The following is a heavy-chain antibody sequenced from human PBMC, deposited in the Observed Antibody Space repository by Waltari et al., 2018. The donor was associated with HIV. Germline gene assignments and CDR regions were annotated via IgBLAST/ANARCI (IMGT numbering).Heavy chain of an antibody. CDR1: DGSIDRSSYY. CDR3: ARHVGGYDSSGYFPYYFDY. J-gene: IGHJ4*02. D-gene: IGHD3-22*01. V-gene: IGHV4-39*01. CDR2: IYYSGRT. Sequence: QLQLQESGPGLVKPSETLSLTCTVSDGSIDRSSYYWGWIRQPPGKGLEWIGSIYYSGRTSENPSLKSRVTISVDTSKNRFSRKLSSVTAADTAVYYCARHVGGYDSSGYFPYYFDYWGQGALVTVSS.